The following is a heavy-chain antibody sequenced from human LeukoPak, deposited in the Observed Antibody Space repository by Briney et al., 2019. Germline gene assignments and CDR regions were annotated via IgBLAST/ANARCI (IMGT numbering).Heavy chain of an antibody. V-gene: IGHV4-39*01. J-gene: IGHJ4*02. D-gene: IGHD6-13*01. CDR1: GGSISSSSYY. CDR2: IYYSGST. CDR3: ARHVGSSWYQWIDY. Sequence: SETLSLTCTVSGGSISSSSYYWGWIRQPPGKGLEWIGSIYYSGSTYYNPSLKSRVTISVDTSKNQFSLKLSSVTAADTAVYYCARHVGSSWYQWIDYWGQGTQVTVSS.